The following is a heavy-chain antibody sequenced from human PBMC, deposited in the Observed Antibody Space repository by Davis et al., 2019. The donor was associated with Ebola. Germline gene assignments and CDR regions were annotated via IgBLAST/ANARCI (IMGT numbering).Heavy chain of an antibody. CDR1: GFTFSSYA. V-gene: IGHV3-NL1*01. Sequence: GESLKISCAASGFTFSSYAMHWVRQAPGKGLEWVSVIYSGGSTYYADSVKGRFTISRDNAKNSLYLQMNSLRAEDTAVYYCARDLRAGWGQGTLVTVSS. CDR3: ARDLRAG. J-gene: IGHJ4*02. CDR2: IYSGGST.